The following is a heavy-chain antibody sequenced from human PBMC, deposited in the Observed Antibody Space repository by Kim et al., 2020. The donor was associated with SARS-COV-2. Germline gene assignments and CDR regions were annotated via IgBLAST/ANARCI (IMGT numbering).Heavy chain of an antibody. Sequence: ASVKVSCKASGYTFTSYGISWVRQAPGQGLEWMGWISAYNGNTNYAQKLQGRVTMTTDTSTSTAYMELRSLRSDDTAVYYCARDLSTGYSSGWYKFDYWGQGTLVTVSS. CDR2: ISAYNGNT. V-gene: IGHV1-18*01. CDR3: ARDLSTGYSSGWYKFDY. D-gene: IGHD6-19*01. J-gene: IGHJ4*02. CDR1: GYTFTSYG.